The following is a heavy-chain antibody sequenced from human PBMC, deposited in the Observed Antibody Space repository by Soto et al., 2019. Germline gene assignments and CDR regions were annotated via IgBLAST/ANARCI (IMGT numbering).Heavy chain of an antibody. CDR3: ARDLYGVGY. D-gene: IGHD4-17*01. V-gene: IGHV3-74*01. Sequence: EVQLGESGGGLVQPGGSLRLSCAASGFTFSSYWMHWVRQAPGKGLVWVSRIKADASSTDYADSVKCRFTISRDNGKDTLYLQMNSLRAEDTGVYYCARDLYGVGYWGQGTLVTVSS. CDR1: GFTFSSYW. J-gene: IGHJ4*02. CDR2: IKADASST.